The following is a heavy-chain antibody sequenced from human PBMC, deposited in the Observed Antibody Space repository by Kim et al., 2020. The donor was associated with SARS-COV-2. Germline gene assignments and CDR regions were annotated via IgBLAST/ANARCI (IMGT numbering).Heavy chain of an antibody. D-gene: IGHD3-22*01. Sequence: ASVKVSCKASGYTFTSYYMHWVRQAPGQGLEWMGIINPSGGSTSYAQKFQGRVTMTRDTSTSTVYMELSSLRSEDTAVYYCARASEFEYYYDSSGLYYFDYWGQGTLVTVSS. CDR3: ARASEFEYYYDSSGLYYFDY. J-gene: IGHJ4*02. V-gene: IGHV1-46*01. CDR1: GYTFTSYY. CDR2: INPSGGST.